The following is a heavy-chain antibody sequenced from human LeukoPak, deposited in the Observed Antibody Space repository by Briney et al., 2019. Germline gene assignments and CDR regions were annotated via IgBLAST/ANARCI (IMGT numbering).Heavy chain of an antibody. Sequence: GGSLRLSCAASGFTFSSYGMHWVRQAPGKGLEWVAVISYDGSNKYYADSVKGRFTISRDNSKNTLCLQMNSLRAEDTAVYYCAKEEASSLHYFDYWGQGTLVTVSS. CDR1: GFTFSSYG. CDR3: AKEEASSLHYFDY. V-gene: IGHV3-30*18. J-gene: IGHJ4*02. CDR2: ISYDGSNK. D-gene: IGHD6-6*01.